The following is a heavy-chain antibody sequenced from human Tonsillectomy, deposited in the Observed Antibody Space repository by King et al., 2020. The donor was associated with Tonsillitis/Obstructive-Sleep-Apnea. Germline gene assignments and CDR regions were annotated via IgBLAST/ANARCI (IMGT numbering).Heavy chain of an antibody. V-gene: IGHV5-10-1*01. CDR1: GYSFTSYW. CDR3: ARGGILSAGAPDF. CDR2: IDPSDSYT. J-gene: IGHJ4*02. D-gene: IGHD6-13*01. Sequence: VQLVQFGVEVKKPGESLRISCKGSGYSFTSYWISWGRQMPGKGLEWMGRIDPSDSYTNYSPSFRGHVTISADKSISTAYLQWSSLKASDTAMYYCARGGILSAGAPDFWGQGTLVTVSS.